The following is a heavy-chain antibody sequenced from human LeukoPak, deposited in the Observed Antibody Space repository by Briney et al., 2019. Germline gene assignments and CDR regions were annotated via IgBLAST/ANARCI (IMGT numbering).Heavy chain of an antibody. Sequence: GGSLRLSCAASGFTLSSYAMSWVRQAPGKGLGWVAVISYDGSNKYYADSVKGRFTISRDNAKNSLYLQMNSLRAEDTALYYCAKDITMVRGGIFDYWGQGTLVTVSS. V-gene: IGHV3-30*18. D-gene: IGHD3-10*01. CDR3: AKDITMVRGGIFDY. CDR1: GFTLSSYA. CDR2: ISYDGSNK. J-gene: IGHJ4*02.